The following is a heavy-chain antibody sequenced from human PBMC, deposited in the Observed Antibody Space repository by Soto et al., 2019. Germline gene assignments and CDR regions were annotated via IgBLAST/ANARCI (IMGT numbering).Heavy chain of an antibody. Sequence: ASVKVSCKASGGTFSSYAISWVRQAPGQGLEWMGGIIPIFGTANYAQKFQGRVTITADESTSTAYMELSSLRSEDTAVYYCARDLRNRPVTPLYYYYGMDVWGQGTTVTVSS. CDR1: GGTFSSYA. J-gene: IGHJ6*02. D-gene: IGHD5-18*01. CDR3: ARDLRNRPVTPLYYYYGMDV. CDR2: IIPIFGTA. V-gene: IGHV1-69*13.